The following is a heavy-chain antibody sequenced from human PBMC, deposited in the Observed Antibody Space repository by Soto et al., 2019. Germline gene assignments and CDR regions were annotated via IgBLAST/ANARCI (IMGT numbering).Heavy chain of an antibody. V-gene: IGHV4-59*08. J-gene: IGHJ2*01. CDR1: GDYITSHY. D-gene: IGHD6-25*01. CDR2: VYDIGKT. Sequence: QVQLQESGPGLVKPSETLSLTCTVSGDYITSHYWSWIRQPPGKGLEWLGYVYDIGKTDSNPSLQSRVTISMDTSKNQLSLTLTCVTAADTAVYYCARPKGIAPAVWYFELWGRGTRVTVSS. CDR3: ARPKGIAPAVWYFEL.